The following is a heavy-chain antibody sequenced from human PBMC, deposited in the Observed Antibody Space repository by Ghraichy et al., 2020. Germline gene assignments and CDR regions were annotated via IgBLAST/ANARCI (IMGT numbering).Heavy chain of an antibody. Sequence: GGSLRLSCAASEFTFDGYPMHWVRQAPGKGLEWVSTLGADGRSTFYADSVKGRFTISRDKSKTTVYLQMNSLRADDTAVYYCAKEGGSLGEGAFDVRGQGTKVTCSS. CDR2: LGADGRST. CDR1: EFTFDGYP. V-gene: IGHV3-23*01. D-gene: IGHD3-16*01. CDR3: AKEGGSLGEGAFDV. J-gene: IGHJ3*01.